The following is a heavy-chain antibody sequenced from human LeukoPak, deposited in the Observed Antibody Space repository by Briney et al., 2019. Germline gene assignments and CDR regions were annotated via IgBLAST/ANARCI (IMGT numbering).Heavy chain of an antibody. CDR1: GFTFSSYS. CDR2: ISSSSSYI. V-gene: IGHV3-21*01. Sequence: GGSLRLSCAASGFTFSSYSMNWVRQAPGKGLEWVSSISSSSSYIYYADSVKGRFTISRDNAKNSLYLQMNSLRAEDTAVYYCAKIAVAMGSSADYWAREPWSPSPQ. CDR3: AKIAVAMGSSADY. J-gene: IGHJ4*02. D-gene: IGHD6-19*01.